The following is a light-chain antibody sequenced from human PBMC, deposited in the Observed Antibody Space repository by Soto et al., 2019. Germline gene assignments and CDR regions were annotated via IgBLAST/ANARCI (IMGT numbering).Light chain of an antibody. CDR3: QQRSNWPTKIT. V-gene: IGKV3-11*01. Sequence: EIVLTQSPATLSLSPGERATLSCRASQSVSSYLAWYQQKPGQAPRLLLYDASNRATGIPARFSGSGSGTDFTLTISSLEPEDFAVYYCQQRSNWPTKITFGQGTRLEIK. J-gene: IGKJ5*01. CDR1: QSVSSY. CDR2: DAS.